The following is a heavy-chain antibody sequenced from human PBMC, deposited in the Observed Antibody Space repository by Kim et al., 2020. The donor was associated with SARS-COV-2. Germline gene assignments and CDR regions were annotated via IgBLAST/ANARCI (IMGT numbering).Heavy chain of an antibody. Sequence: GGSLRLSRAASGFTFSSYSMNWVCQAPGKGLEWVSSISSSSSYIYYADSVKGRFTISRDNAENSLYLHMNSLRAEDTAVYYCSKSMVASVAGTFDYWGQGTLVTVSS. CDR3: SKSMVASVAGTFDY. D-gene: IGHD6-19*01. CDR2: ISSSSSYI. J-gene: IGHJ4*02. CDR1: GFTFSSYS. V-gene: IGHV3-21*01.